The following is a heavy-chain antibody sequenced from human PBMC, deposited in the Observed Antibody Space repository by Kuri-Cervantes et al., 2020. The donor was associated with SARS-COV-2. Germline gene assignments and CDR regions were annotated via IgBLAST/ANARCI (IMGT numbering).Heavy chain of an antibody. J-gene: IGHJ2*01. CDR2: ISYSGNT. CDR1: GGSINNYY. CDR3: ARNTMTYYWYFDL. V-gene: IGHV4-59*01. Sequence: GSLRLSCTVSGGSINNYYWSWTRQPPGKGLEWIGYISYSGNTNYNPSLKSRVTISIDTAKNRFSLKLRSVTAADTAVYYCARNTMTYYWYFDLWGRGTLVTVSS. D-gene: IGHD4-17*01.